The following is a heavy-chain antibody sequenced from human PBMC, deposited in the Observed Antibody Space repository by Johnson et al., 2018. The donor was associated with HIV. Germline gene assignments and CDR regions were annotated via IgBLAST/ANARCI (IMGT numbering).Heavy chain of an antibody. D-gene: IGHD1-26*01. V-gene: IGHV3-30*04. Sequence: QVQLVESGGGVVQPGRSLRLSCAASGFTFSSYAMHWVRQAPGKGLEWVAVISYDGSKIYHADSVKGRFTISRDNSKNTLYLQMNSLRAEDTAVYYCAREWELLNYAFDIWGQGTMVTVSS. CDR3: AREWELLNYAFDI. CDR2: ISYDGSKI. J-gene: IGHJ3*02. CDR1: GFTFSSYA.